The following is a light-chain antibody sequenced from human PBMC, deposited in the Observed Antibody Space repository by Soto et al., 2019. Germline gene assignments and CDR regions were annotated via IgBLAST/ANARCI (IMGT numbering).Light chain of an antibody. CDR3: VQALXTRP. Sequence: DIVMTQSPLSLPVTPQEPSSISCRSSHILLHSNGYNYLDWYLHKPGQSPQLLSYLGSNRAFGVPGGFSVSGTIRNFTLKIRRVEPGDVGIYSCVQALXTRPSGQGAKV. J-gene: IGKJ1*01. CDR1: HILLHSNGYNY. V-gene: IGKV2-28*01. CDR2: LGS.